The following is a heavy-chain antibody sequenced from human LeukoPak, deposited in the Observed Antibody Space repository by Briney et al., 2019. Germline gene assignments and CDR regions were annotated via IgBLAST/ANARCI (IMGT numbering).Heavy chain of an antibody. CDR3: AGDLLTVPKGFDL. CDR2: INHSGST. Sequence: SETLSLTCAVYGGSFSGYYWSWIRQPPGKGLEWIGEINHSGSTNYNPSLKSRVTISVDTSRNQFSLKLRSVTAADTAVYYFAGDLLTVPKGFDLSRPGTIVSVSS. J-gene: IGHJ3*01. V-gene: IGHV4-34*01. D-gene: IGHD2-15*01. CDR1: GGSFSGYY.